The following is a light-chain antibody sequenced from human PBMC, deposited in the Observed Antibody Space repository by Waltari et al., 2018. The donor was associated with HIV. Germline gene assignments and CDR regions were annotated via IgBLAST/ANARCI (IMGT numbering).Light chain of an antibody. CDR2: RNN. Sequence: QSVLTQPPSASGTPGQRVTISCSGSSSNIGSNYVYWYQQLPGTAPKLLIYRNNRRPSGVPDRFSGSKSVTSASLAISGLRSEDEADYYCAAWDDSLSGVVFGGGTKLTVL. CDR1: SSNIGSNY. J-gene: IGLJ2*01. V-gene: IGLV1-47*01. CDR3: AAWDDSLSGVV.